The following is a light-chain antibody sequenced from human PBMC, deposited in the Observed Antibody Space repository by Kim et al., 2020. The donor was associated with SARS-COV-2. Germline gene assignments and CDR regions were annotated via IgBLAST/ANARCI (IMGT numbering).Light chain of an antibody. V-gene: IGLV3-1*01. CDR2: QDS. J-gene: IGLJ2*01. Sequence: SYELTQPPSVSVSPGQTASITCSGDKLGDKYACWYQQKPGQSPVLVIYQDSKRPSGIPERFSGSNSGKIATLTISGTQAMDEADYYCQAWDSSTAVFGGGTRLTVL. CDR3: QAWDSSTAV. CDR1: KLGDKY.